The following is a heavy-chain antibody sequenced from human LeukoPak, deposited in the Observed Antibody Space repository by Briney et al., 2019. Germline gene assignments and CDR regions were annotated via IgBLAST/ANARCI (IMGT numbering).Heavy chain of an antibody. CDR2: ISPNSGGT. D-gene: IGHD5-24*01. CDR3: VRRGDGNNYAS. Sequence: ASVKVSCKASGYTFTGYVIHWVRQAPGQGLEWMGWISPNSGGTNYAQKFQGRVTMTRDTSITTVFMELSRLRSDDTAVYYCVRRGDGNNYASGGQGPLVTVS. CDR1: GYTFTGYV. J-gene: IGHJ4*02. V-gene: IGHV1-2*02.